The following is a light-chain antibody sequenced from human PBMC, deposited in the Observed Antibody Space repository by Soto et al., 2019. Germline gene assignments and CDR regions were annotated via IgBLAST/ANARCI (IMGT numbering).Light chain of an antibody. Sequence: EIGLTQSPGTLSLSPGHRATLSCRASQTFGSSYLAWYQQKPGQAPRLLIYDASNRATGIPDRFSGSGSGTDFTLTISRLEPEDFAVYYCHHYGGSPTFGGGTKVDIK. CDR3: HHYGGSPT. CDR2: DAS. V-gene: IGKV3-20*01. CDR1: QTFGSSY. J-gene: IGKJ4*01.